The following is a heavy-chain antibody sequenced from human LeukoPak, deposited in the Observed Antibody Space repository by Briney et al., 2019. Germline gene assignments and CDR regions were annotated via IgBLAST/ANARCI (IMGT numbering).Heavy chain of an antibody. CDR2: IYYSGST. J-gene: IGHJ5*02. Sequence: KPSETLSLTCSVSGDSISTSSSYWGWIRQPPGKGLEWIGSIYYSGSTYYNTSLKSRVTISVDTSKNQFSLKLSSVTAADTAVYYCARVNSYGYWPPSYWFDPWGQGTLVTVSS. D-gene: IGHD5-18*01. CDR3: ARVNSYGYWPPSYWFDP. CDR1: GDSISTSSSY. V-gene: IGHV4-39*07.